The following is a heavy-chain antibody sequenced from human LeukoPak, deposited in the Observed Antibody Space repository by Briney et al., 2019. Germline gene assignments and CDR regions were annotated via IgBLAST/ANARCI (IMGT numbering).Heavy chain of an antibody. CDR3: AKRGVAIRVILVGFHRQAYYFES. CDR2: ISDSGGST. D-gene: IGHD3/OR15-3a*01. CDR1: GITLSNYG. V-gene: IGHV3-23*01. Sequence: GGSLRLSCAVSGITLSNYGMSWVRQAPGKGLEWVAGISDSGGSTNYADSVKGRFTISRDNPKNTLYLQMNSLRAEDTAVYFCAKRGVAIRVILVGFHRQAYYFESWGQGALVTVSS. J-gene: IGHJ4*02.